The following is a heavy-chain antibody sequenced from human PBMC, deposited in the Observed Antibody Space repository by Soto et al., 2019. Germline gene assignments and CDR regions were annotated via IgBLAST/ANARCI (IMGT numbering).Heavy chain of an antibody. CDR2: ISWNSNDI. CDR1: GFTFDDYA. CDR3: AKDFWSGRHIYGLDV. D-gene: IGHD3-3*01. J-gene: IGHJ6*02. V-gene: IGHV3-9*01. Sequence: PGGSLRLSCAASGFTFDDYAMHWVRQAPGKGLEWVSGISWNSNDIGYADSVKGRFTISRDNAKNSLYLQMNSLRPDDTALYYCAKDFWSGRHIYGLDVWGQGTTVTVSS.